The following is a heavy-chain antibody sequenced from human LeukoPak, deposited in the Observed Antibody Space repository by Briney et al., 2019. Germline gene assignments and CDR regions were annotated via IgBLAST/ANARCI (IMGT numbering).Heavy chain of an antibody. J-gene: IGHJ4*02. CDR3: ASHYYDSSGYQDY. D-gene: IGHD3-22*01. Sequence: SETLSLTCTVSGGSIGSYYWSWIRQPPGKGLEWIGYIYYSGSTKYNPSLTSRVTISVDTSKNQFSLKLSSVTAADTAVYYCASHYYDSSGYQDYWGQGTLVTVSS. CDR2: IYYSGST. V-gene: IGHV4-59*01. CDR1: GGSIGSYY.